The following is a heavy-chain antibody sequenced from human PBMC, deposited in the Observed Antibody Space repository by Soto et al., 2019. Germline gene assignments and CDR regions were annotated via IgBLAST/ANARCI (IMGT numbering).Heavy chain of an antibody. CDR2: ISSSSSTI. CDR3: ARDITMDPTERWFDP. D-gene: IGHD3-10*01. J-gene: IGHJ5*02. V-gene: IGHV3-48*01. Sequence: GGSLRLSCAASGFTFSSYSMNWVRQAPGKGLEWVSYISSSSSTIYYADSVKGRFTISRDNAKNSLYLQMNSLRAEDTAVYYCARDITMDPTERWFDPWGQGTLVTVSS. CDR1: GFTFSSYS.